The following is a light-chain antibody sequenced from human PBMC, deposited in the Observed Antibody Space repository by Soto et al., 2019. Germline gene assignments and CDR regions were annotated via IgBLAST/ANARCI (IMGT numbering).Light chain of an antibody. CDR2: EVS. CDR3: SSYTRTSSYV. V-gene: IGLV2-14*03. J-gene: IGLJ1*01. Sequence: QSALTQPASVSGSPGQSITVSCTGTSSDVGGYNSVSWYQQHPGKPPKLIIYEVSNRPSGVPDRFSGSKSGNTASLTISGLQAEDEADYYCSSYTRTSSYVFATGTKSPS. CDR1: SSDVGGYNS.